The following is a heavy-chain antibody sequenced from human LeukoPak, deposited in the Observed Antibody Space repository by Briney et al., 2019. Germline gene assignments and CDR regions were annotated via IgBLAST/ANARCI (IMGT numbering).Heavy chain of an antibody. J-gene: IGHJ4*02. CDR1: GGSMSNIYY. CDR2: IFYSGIT. V-gene: IGHV4-39*07. D-gene: IGHD3-10*01. CDR3: ARDLSGGISMLRGVIND. Sequence: SETLSLTCNVSGGSMSNIYYWGWIRQPPGKGLEWIGNIFYSGITYYNPSLRSRVTIAIDTSKSQFSLKLTSVTPEDTALYYCARDLSGGISMLRGVINDWGQGTQVTVSS.